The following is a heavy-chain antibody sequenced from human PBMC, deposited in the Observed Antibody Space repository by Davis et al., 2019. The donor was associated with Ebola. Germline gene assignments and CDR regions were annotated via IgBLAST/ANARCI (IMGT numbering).Heavy chain of an antibody. Sequence: PGGSLRLSCVASGFTVSGNDMSWVRQAPGKGLEWVSRIDTDGSTTNYADSVRGRFTISRDNAKNTLFLQMNSLRADDTAVYYCARDVGGRAGYWGQGTLVTVSS. V-gene: IGHV3-74*01. CDR3: ARDVGGRAGY. J-gene: IGHJ4*02. CDR1: GFTVSGND. CDR2: IDTDGSTT.